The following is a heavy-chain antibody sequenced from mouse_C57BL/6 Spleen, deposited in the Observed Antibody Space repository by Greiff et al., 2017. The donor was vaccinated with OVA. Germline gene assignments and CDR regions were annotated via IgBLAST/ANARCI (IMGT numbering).Heavy chain of an antibody. V-gene: IGHV14-2*01. D-gene: IGHD1-1*01. CDR3: ARTTTVVAPYFDY. CDR1: GFNIKDYY. Sequence: VQLKASGAELVKPGASVKLSCTASGFNIKDYYMPWVKQRTEQGLAWFGRIDPGDGETKYAPQFQGKATITADTSSNTAYLQLSSLTSEDTAVYYCARTTTVVAPYFDYWGQGTLVTVSA. CDR2: IDPGDGET. J-gene: IGHJ3*01.